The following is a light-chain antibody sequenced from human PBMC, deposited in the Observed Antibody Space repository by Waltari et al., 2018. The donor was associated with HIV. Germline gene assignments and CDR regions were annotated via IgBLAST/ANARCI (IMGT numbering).Light chain of an antibody. CDR3: HQYNNWPYT. J-gene: IGKJ2*01. CDR1: QSVNTN. V-gene: IGKV3-15*01. CDR2: GAS. Sequence: MMQSRDILPVSPGEGVTLTCRARQSVNTNVAWYQQRPGQAPRLLIYGASTRAAGFPARFSGGGSGTEFTLTISGLQSEDFALYFCHQYNNWPYTFGQGTKLDIK.